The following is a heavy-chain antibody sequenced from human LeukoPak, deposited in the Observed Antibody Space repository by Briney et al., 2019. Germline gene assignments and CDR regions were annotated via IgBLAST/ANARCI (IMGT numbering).Heavy chain of an antibody. V-gene: IGHV3-74*01. Sequence: GGSLRLSCAASGFPFSNYWMHWVRQAPGKGLVWVSRVNSDGSTTNYADSVKGRFTISRDNAENTLYMRMNSLRPEDTAVYYCARGARAGYNLEPFDYWGQGTLVTVSS. CDR1: GFPFSNYW. CDR2: VNSDGSTT. CDR3: ARGARAGYNLEPFDY. J-gene: IGHJ4*02. D-gene: IGHD5-24*01.